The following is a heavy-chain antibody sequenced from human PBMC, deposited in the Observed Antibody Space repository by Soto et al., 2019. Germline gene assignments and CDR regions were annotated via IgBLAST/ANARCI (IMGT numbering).Heavy chain of an antibody. CDR1: GYSFTNYW. CDR2: IFPGDSDT. Sequence: PGESLKISCKSSGYSFTNYWIGWVRQLPGKGPEWMGIIFPGDSDTRYSPSFQGQVTISADKSIATAYLQWSSLKASDTAIYWCAIMGVGYCSKGTCYFDNWGQGPLVTVSS. CDR3: AIMGVGYCSKGTCYFDN. D-gene: IGHD2-2*01. J-gene: IGHJ4*02. V-gene: IGHV5-51*01.